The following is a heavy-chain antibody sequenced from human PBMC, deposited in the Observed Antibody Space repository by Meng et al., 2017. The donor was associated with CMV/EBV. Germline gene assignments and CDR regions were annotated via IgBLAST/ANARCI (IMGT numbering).Heavy chain of an antibody. CDR2: IYPGDSDT. D-gene: IGHD3-3*01. V-gene: IGHV5-51*01. J-gene: IGHJ6*02. Sequence: GESLKISCKSSGYSFTSYWIGWVRQMPGKGLEWMGIIYPGDSDTRYSPSFQGQVTISADKSISTAYLQWSSLKASDTAMYYCARSFYDFWSGYPIPYYYYGMDVWGQGTTVTVSS. CDR3: ARSFYDFWSGYPIPYYYYGMDV. CDR1: GYSFTSYW.